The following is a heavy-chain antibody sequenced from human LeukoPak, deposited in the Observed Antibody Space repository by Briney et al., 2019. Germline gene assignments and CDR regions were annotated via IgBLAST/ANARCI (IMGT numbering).Heavy chain of an antibody. CDR2: INPNSGGT. D-gene: IGHD2/OR15-2a*01. V-gene: IGHV1-2*02. Sequence: ASVKVSCKASGYTFTGYYMHWVRQAPGQGLEWMGWINPNSGGTNYAQKFQGRVTMTRDTSISTAYMELSRLRSDDTAVYYCARSKNNGEGMVRRGFDYWGQGTLVTVSS. CDR3: ARSKNNGEGMVRRGFDY. CDR1: GYTFTGYY. J-gene: IGHJ4*02.